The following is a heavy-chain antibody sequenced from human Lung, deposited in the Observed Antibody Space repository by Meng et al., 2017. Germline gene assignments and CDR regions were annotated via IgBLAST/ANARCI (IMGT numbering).Heavy chain of an antibody. CDR3: TGVGHKNWFDS. V-gene: IGHV6-1*01. Sequence: QVQLTQSGTGLVKPPPTLSPTCAISADSVSSNRAAWNWIRPSPSRGLEWLGRTYYRSKWYSYYATSVRSRITINADTSKNQFSLQLNSLTPEDTAVYYCTGVGHKNWFDSWGQGTLVTVSS. J-gene: IGHJ5*01. CDR1: ADSVSSNRAA. CDR2: TYYRSKWYS. D-gene: IGHD2-21*01.